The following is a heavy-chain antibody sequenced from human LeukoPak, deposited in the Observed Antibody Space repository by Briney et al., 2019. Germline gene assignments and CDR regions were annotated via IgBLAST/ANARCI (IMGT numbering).Heavy chain of an antibody. V-gene: IGHV1-69*13. CDR2: IIPIFGTA. CDR3: ARGGSKFGEHVYYYYGMDV. J-gene: IGHJ6*04. CDR1: GGTFSSYA. D-gene: IGHD3-10*01. Sequence: SVKVSCKASGGTFSSYAISWVRQAPGQGLEWMGGIIPIFGTANYAQKFQGRVTITADESTSTAYMELSSLRSEDPAVYYCARGGSKFGEHVYYYYGMDVWGKGTTVTVSS.